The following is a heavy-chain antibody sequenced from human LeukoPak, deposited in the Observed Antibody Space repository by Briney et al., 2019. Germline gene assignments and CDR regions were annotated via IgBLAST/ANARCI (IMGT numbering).Heavy chain of an antibody. J-gene: IGHJ4*02. V-gene: IGHV3-30-3*01. D-gene: IGHD1-14*01. Sequence: GGPLRLSCAASGFTFSSYAMHWVRQAPGKGLEWVAVISYDGSNKYYADSVKGRFTISRDNSKNTLYLQMNSLRAEDTAVYYCARGRNLFKEIDYWGQGTLVTVSS. CDR2: ISYDGSNK. CDR1: GFTFSSYA. CDR3: ARGRNLFKEIDY.